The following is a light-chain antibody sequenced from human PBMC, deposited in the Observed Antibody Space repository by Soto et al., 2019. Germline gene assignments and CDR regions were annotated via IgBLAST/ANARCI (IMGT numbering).Light chain of an antibody. CDR3: QHYDNWPPWT. J-gene: IGKJ1*01. Sequence: EIVMTQSPATLSVSPGERATLSCRASQSVSSTLAWYQQKPGQAPRLLIYNATTRATGIPARFSGSGSGTEFTLTISSLQSEDFAVYYCQHYDNWPPWTFGQGTKVEI. CDR2: NAT. CDR1: QSVSST. V-gene: IGKV3-15*01.